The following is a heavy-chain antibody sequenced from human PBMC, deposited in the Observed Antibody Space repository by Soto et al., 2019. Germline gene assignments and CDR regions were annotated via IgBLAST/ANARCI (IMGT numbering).Heavy chain of an antibody. D-gene: IGHD3-9*01. CDR2: IYYSGST. Sequence: SDSLSLTCTACGGCSCSSYWGWVLQPPGKGLEWIGYIYYSGSTNYNPSLKSRVTISVDTSKNQFSLKLSSVTAAVTAVYYCARVRRRYFDWLSVGGWFDPWGQGTLVTVSS. J-gene: IGHJ5*02. V-gene: IGHV4-59*07. CDR1: GGCSCSSY. CDR3: ARVRRRYFDWLSVGGWFDP.